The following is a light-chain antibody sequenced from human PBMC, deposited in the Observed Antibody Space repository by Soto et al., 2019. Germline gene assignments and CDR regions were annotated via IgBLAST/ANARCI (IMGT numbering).Light chain of an antibody. CDR2: GAS. V-gene: IGKV3-15*01. CDR1: QSVCSN. Sequence: EIVMTQSPATLSVSPGERATLSCRASQSVCSNLAWYQQKPGQAPRLLIYGASTRATGIPARFSGSGSGTEFTLTISSLQSEDFAVYYCQQYNNWPLTFGPGTKVDIK. CDR3: QQYNNWPLT. J-gene: IGKJ3*01.